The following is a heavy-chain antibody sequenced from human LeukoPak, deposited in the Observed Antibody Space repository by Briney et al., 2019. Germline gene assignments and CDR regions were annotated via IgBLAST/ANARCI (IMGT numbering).Heavy chain of an antibody. CDR1: GGSISSYY. Sequence: SETLSLTCTVSGGSISSYYWSWIRQPPGKGLEWIGYIYYSGSTNYNPSLKSRVTISVDTSKNQFSLKLSSVTAADTAVYYCARGGGGYRSGGSCSYYFDYWGQGTLVTVSS. CDR2: IYYSGST. CDR3: ARGGGGYRSGGSCSYYFDY. J-gene: IGHJ4*02. V-gene: IGHV4-59*01. D-gene: IGHD2-15*01.